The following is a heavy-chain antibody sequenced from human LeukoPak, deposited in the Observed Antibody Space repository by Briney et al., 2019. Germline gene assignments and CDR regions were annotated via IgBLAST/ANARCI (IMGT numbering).Heavy chain of an antibody. D-gene: IGHD4-17*01. CDR3: ARRSYGDYHFDY. CDR2: IYPGDSDT. CDR1: GYSFTSYW. V-gene: IGHV5-51*01. J-gene: IGHJ4*02. Sequence: PGESLQISCKGSGYSFTSYWIGWVRQLPGKGLEWMGIIYPGDSDTRYSPSFQGQVTISADKSITTAYLQWNSLKASDTAMYYCARRSYGDYHFDYWGQGTLVTVSS.